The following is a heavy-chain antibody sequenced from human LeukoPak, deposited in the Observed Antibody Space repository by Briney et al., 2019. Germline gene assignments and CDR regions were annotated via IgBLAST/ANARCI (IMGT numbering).Heavy chain of an antibody. V-gene: IGHV1-69*06. CDR1: GGTFTSYT. Sequence: ASVKVSCKASGGTFTSYTISWVRQAPGQGREWMGGIIPIFDTAIYAQKFQGRVTITSDKSTSTAYMELSSLRSEDTAVYYCARDSAEQLADGFDIWGQGTMVTVSS. J-gene: IGHJ3*02. CDR2: IIPIFDTA. D-gene: IGHD6-13*01. CDR3: ARDSAEQLADGFDI.